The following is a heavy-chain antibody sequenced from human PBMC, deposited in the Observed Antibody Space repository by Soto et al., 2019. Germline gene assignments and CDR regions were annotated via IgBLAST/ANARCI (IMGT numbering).Heavy chain of an antibody. CDR3: ARGGDDSSGYYWDY. CDR2: IYYSGST. CDR1: GGSISSGGYY. V-gene: IGHV4-31*03. Sequence: QVQLQESGPGLVKPSQTLSLTCTVSGGSISSGGYYWSWIRQHPGKGLEWIGYIYYSGSTYYNPSLKSRVTISVDTSKTPFSLKLSSVTAADTAVYYCARGGDDSSGYYWDYWGQGTLVTVSS. D-gene: IGHD3-22*01. J-gene: IGHJ4*02.